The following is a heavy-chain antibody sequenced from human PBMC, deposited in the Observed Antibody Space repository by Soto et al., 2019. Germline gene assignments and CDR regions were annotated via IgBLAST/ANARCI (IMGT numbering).Heavy chain of an antibody. J-gene: IGHJ4*02. CDR2: ISGSGGST. Sequence: GGSLRLSCAASGFTFSSYAMSWVRRAPGKGLEWVSAISGSGGSTYYADSVKGRFTISRDNSKNTLYLQMNSLRAEDTAVYYCAKDGLRFLEWLLYYFDYWGQGTLVTVSS. CDR1: GFTFSSYA. CDR3: AKDGLRFLEWLLYYFDY. V-gene: IGHV3-23*01. D-gene: IGHD3-3*01.